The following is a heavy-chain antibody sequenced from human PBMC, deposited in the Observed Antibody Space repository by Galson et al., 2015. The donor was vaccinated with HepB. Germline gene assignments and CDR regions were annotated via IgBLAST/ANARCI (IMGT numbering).Heavy chain of an antibody. Sequence: SLRLSCAASGFTFSSYAMHWVRQAPGKGLEYVSAISSNGGSTYYADSVKGRFTISRDNSKNTLYLQMSSLRAEDTAVYYCVKLELGELSSYPIDYWGQGTLVTVSS. CDR3: VKLELGELSSYPIDY. CDR2: ISSNGGST. V-gene: IGHV3-64D*06. J-gene: IGHJ4*02. D-gene: IGHD3-16*02. CDR1: GFTFSSYA.